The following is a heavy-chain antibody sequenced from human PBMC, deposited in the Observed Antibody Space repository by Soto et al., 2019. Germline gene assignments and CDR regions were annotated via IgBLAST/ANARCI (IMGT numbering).Heavy chain of an antibody. Sequence: QVQLVQSGAEVKKPGSSVKVSCKASGGTFSSYAISWVRQAPGQGLEWMGGIIPIFGTANYAQKVQGRVTITADDSTRTAYMELSSLRSEDTAVYYCARSRMATRYYYYYYGMDVWGQGTTVTVSS. CDR1: GGTFSSYA. V-gene: IGHV1-69*12. CDR2: IIPIFGTA. J-gene: IGHJ6*02. CDR3: ARSRMATRYYYYYYGMDV. D-gene: IGHD2-2*01.